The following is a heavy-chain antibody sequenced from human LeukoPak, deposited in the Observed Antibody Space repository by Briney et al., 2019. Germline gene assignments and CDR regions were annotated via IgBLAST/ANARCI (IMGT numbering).Heavy chain of an antibody. CDR1: GFTFSNAW. V-gene: IGHV3-15*01. D-gene: IGHD2-2*01. Sequence: KPGGSLRLSCAASGFTFSNAWMSWVRQVPGKGLEWVGRITSKTDGETTDYAAPVKGRFTISRDDSKNTLFLQMNSLKTEDTAVCYCTTQPIPAAINDAFDVWGQGTMVTVSS. CDR3: TTQPIPAAINDAFDV. J-gene: IGHJ3*01. CDR2: ITSKTDGETT.